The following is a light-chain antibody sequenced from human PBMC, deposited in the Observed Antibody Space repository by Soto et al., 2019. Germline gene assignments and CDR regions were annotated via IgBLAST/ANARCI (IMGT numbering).Light chain of an antibody. J-gene: IGKJ1*01. CDR2: DAS. CDR1: RRISSW. V-gene: IGKV1-5*01. CDR3: QQYNGYPWT. Sequence: DIQMTQSPSTLSASVGDRVTISCRASRRISSWLAWYQQQPGKAPKLLVYDASTLQSGVPSRFSGNCSGTEFTLNISRLQPEDLATYFCQQYNGYPWTFGQGTRV.